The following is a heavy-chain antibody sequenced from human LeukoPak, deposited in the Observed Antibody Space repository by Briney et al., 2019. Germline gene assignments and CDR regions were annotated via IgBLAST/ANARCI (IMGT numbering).Heavy chain of an antibody. V-gene: IGHV3-7*02. J-gene: IGHJ5*01. Sequence: PGGSLRLSCAASGFTFSRYWMNWVRQAPGKGLEWVANIKQDGSEKYYVDSVKGRFTISRDNAKNSLYLQMNSLGAEDTAVYYCARTGKFDSWGQGTLVTVSA. CDR3: ARTGKFDS. CDR2: IKQDGSEK. CDR1: GFTFSRYW.